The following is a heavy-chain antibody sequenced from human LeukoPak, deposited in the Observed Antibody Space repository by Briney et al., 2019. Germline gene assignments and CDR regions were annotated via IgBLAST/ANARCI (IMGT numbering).Heavy chain of an antibody. D-gene: IGHD6-19*01. CDR2: ISTGSSYI. Sequence: GGSLRHSRAASGLTVSSNDMSWVRQAPGKGLEWVSSISTGSSYISYADSVRGRFTISRDNAKNSLYVQMNSLRAGDTAVYYCTRGDEQWLASYWGQGTLVTVSS. J-gene: IGHJ4*02. CDR1: GLTVSSND. V-gene: IGHV3-21*01. CDR3: TRGDEQWLASY.